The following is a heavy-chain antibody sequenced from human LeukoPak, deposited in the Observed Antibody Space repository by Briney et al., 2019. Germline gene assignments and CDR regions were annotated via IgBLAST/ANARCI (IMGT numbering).Heavy chain of an antibody. V-gene: IGHV4-34*01. CDR2: INHSGST. CDR3: ARVEDGYNYVGY. Sequence: SETLSLTCAVDGGSFSGNYWNWIRQPPGKGLEWIGEINHSGSTNYNPSLKSRVTISVDTSKNQLSLKLSSVTAADTAVYYCARVEDGYNYVGYWGQGTLVTVSS. J-gene: IGHJ4*02. CDR1: GGSFSGNY. D-gene: IGHD5-24*01.